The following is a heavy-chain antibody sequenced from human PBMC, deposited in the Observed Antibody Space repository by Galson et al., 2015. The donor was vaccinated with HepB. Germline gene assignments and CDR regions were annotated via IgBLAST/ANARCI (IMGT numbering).Heavy chain of an antibody. Sequence: LRLSCAGSRFSFSSYAMSWVRQAPGKGLEWVSAISASGSSTYYADSVRGRFTISRDNSDNTLYLQMNSLRAGDTAVYYCAKHGSSWSYYFDYWGQGTLVTVSS. CDR3: AKHGSSWSYYFDY. J-gene: IGHJ4*02. V-gene: IGHV3-23*01. D-gene: IGHD6-13*01. CDR2: ISASGSST. CDR1: RFSFSSYA.